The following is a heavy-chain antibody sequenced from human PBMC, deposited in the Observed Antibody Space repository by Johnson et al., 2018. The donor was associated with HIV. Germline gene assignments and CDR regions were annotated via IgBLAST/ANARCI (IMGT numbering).Heavy chain of an antibody. CDR3: AREAGAFDI. V-gene: IGHV3-33*01. CDR2: IRYDGSYK. CDR1: GFTFSSYG. Sequence: VQLVESGGGVVQPGRSLRLSCAASGFTFSSYGMHWVRQAPGKGLEWVAFIRYDGSYKYYADSVKGRFTISRDNSKNTLYLQMNTLRAEDTAVYYCAREAGAFDIWGQGTTVTVSP. J-gene: IGHJ3*02.